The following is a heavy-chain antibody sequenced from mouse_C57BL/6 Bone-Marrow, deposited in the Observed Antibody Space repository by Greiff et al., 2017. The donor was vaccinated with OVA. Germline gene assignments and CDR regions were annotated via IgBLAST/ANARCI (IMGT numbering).Heavy chain of an antibody. CDR3: ARFYDGYYFAWFAY. J-gene: IGHJ3*01. Sequence: QVQLQQPGAELVKPGASVKLSCKASGYTFTSYWMHWVKQRPGQGLEWIGMIHPNSGSTNYNEKFKSKATLTVDKSSSTAYMQLSSLTTRYSAVYYCARFYDGYYFAWFAYWGQGTLVTVSA. D-gene: IGHD2-3*01. V-gene: IGHV1-64*01. CDR2: IHPNSGST. CDR1: GYTFTSYW.